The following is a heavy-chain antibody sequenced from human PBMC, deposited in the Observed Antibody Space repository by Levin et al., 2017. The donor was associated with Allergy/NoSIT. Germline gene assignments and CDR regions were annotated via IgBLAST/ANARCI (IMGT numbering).Heavy chain of an antibody. CDR1: GFTFSSYA. CDR2: VSGNGGST. V-gene: IGHV3-64D*06. J-gene: IGHJ3*02. D-gene: IGHD3-9*01. Sequence: GESLKISCSASGFTFSSYAMHWVRQAPGKGPEYVSGVSGNGGSTYYADSVKGRFTISRDNSKNTLYLQMSSLRAEDTAVYYCVKVQTGYTLNDAFDIWGQGTMVTVSS. CDR3: VKVQTGYTLNDAFDI.